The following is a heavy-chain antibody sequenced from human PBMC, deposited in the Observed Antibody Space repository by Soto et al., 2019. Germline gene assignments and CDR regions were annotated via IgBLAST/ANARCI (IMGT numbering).Heavy chain of an antibody. D-gene: IGHD3-22*01. V-gene: IGHV1-18*01. CDR3: ARVEGGLDSSGYSP. J-gene: IGHJ5*02. Sequence: ASVKVSCKASGYTFTSYGISWVRQAPGQGLEWMGWISAYNGNTNYAQKLQGRVTMTTDTSTSTAYMELRSLRSDDTAVYYCARVEGGLDSSGYSPWGQGILVTVSS. CDR2: ISAYNGNT. CDR1: GYTFTSYG.